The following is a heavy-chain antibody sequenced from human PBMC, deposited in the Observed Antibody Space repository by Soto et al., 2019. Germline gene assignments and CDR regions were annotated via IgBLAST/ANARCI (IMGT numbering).Heavy chain of an antibody. D-gene: IGHD2-15*01. Sequence: GESLKISCKGSGYSFTNYWIAWVRQMPGKSLEWMGIIYPGDFDTRYSPSFQGQVTISADKSISTTYLQWSSLKASDTAIYYCARPRSYGGNIFDYWGQGTLVTVSS. V-gene: IGHV5-51*01. J-gene: IGHJ4*02. CDR2: IYPGDFDT. CDR1: GYSFTNYW. CDR3: ARPRSYGGNIFDY.